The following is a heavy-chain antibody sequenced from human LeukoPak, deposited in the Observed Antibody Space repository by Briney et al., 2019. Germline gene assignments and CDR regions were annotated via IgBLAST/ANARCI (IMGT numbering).Heavy chain of an antibody. CDR1: GFSFTNYW. V-gene: IGHV3-7*01. Sequence: QPGVSLRLSCAASGFSFTNYWMSWLRQAPGMGLEWVAIINQDGSERYYVDSVKGRFTVSRDSDKTSLYLQMNSLRVEDTAVYYCARDKITGASTNDYWGQGTLVTVSS. CDR3: ARDKITGASTNDY. D-gene: IGHD1-14*01. CDR2: INQDGSER. J-gene: IGHJ4*02.